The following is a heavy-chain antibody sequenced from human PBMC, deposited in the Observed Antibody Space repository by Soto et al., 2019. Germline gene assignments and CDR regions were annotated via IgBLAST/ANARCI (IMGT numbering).Heavy chain of an antibody. CDR2: INHSGST. J-gene: IGHJ3*02. D-gene: IGHD4-17*01. CDR1: GGSFSGYY. Sequence: PSETLSLTCAVYGGSFSGYYWSWFRQPPGKGLEWIGEINHSGSTNYNPSLKSRVTISVDTSKNQFSLKLSSVTAADTAVYYCANYGDYVDAFDIWGQGKMVTVS. CDR3: ANYGDYVDAFDI. V-gene: IGHV4-34*01.